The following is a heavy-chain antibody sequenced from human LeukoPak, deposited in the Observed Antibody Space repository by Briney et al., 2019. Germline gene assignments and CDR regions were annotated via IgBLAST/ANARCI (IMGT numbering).Heavy chain of an antibody. Sequence: GGSLRLSCAASGFTLSSYSLNWVRQAPGKGLEWVSYISSSSTTIYYADSVKGRFTISRDNARNSLYLQMNSLRAEDTALYYCSRDGGNRFDYWGQGTLVTVSS. J-gene: IGHJ4*02. CDR3: SRDGGNRFDY. D-gene: IGHD4-23*01. V-gene: IGHV3-48*01. CDR1: GFTLSSYS. CDR2: ISSSSTTI.